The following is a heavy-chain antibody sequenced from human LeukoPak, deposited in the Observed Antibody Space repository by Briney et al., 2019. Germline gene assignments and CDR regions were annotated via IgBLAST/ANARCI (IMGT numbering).Heavy chain of an antibody. Sequence: PSETLSLTCTVSGYSISGGYYWGWIRQPPGKGLERIGSIYHSGSTYYNPSLKSRVTISVDTSKNQFSLKLSSVTAADTAVYYCARSRSTSGWYWGYYFDYWGQGTLVTVSS. D-gene: IGHD6-19*01. J-gene: IGHJ4*02. CDR2: IYHSGST. CDR1: GYSISGGYY. CDR3: ARSRSTSGWYWGYYFDY. V-gene: IGHV4-38-2*02.